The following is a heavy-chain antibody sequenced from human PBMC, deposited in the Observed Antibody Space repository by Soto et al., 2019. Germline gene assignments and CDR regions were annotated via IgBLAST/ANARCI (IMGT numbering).Heavy chain of an antibody. Sequence: PGGSLRLSCAASGFTFSSYWMHWVRQAPGKGLEWVSRINDDGTISSYADSVKGRFTISRDNARNTLSLQMNSLRADDTAVYYCARLSGDHSAFFSYGMDAWGQGTTVTVSS. CDR1: GFTFSSYW. D-gene: IGHD2-21*01. V-gene: IGHV3-74*01. CDR3: ARLSGDHSAFFSYGMDA. J-gene: IGHJ6*02. CDR2: INDDGTIS.